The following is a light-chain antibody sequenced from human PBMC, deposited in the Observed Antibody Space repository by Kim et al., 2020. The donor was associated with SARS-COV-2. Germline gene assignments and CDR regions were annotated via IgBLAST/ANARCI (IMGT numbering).Light chain of an antibody. V-gene: IGLV8-61*01. CDR2: STN. Sequence: QTVVTQEPSFSVSPGGTVTLTCGLSSGSVSTGYYPSWYQQTPGQAPRTLIHSTNTRSSGVPDRFSGSILGNKAALTITGAQTDDESDYYCVLYLGSGTWVFGGGTEVTVL. J-gene: IGLJ3*02. CDR3: VLYLGSGTWV. CDR1: SGSVSTGYY.